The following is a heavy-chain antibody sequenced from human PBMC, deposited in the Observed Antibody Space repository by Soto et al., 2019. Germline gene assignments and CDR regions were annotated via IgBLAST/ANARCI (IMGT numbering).Heavy chain of an antibody. CDR3: ARDSNWRGFDC. CDR1: GFTVSSSY. J-gene: IGHJ4*02. Sequence: GGSLGLSCAASGFTVSSSYLTWFRQAPGKGLEWVAILYTGTDTVYADSVKGRFTISRDSSKNQFSLKLTSVTAADTAVYYCARDSNWRGFDCWGQGTLVTVS. D-gene: IGHD1-1*01. V-gene: IGHV3-53*05. CDR2: LYTGTDT.